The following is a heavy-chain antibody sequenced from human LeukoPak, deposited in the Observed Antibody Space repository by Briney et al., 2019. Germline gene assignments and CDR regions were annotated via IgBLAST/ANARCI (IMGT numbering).Heavy chain of an antibody. J-gene: IGHJ6*03. CDR2: MNPNSGNT. CDR1: GYTFTSYD. Sequence: ASVKVSCKASGYTFTSYDINWVRQATGQGLEWMGWMNPNSGNTGYAQKFQGRVTMTRNTSISTAYMELSSLRSEDTAVYYCARESLVTTGTTNYSYYYMDVWGKGTTVTISS. CDR3: ARESLVTTGTTNYSYYYMDV. V-gene: IGHV1-8*01. D-gene: IGHD1-1*01.